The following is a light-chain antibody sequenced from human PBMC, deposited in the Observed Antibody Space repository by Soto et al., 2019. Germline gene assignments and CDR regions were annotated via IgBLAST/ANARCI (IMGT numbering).Light chain of an antibody. CDR3: SSYTSSSTLDVV. CDR1: SSDVGGYNY. CDR2: DVS. V-gene: IGLV2-14*01. J-gene: IGLJ2*01. Sequence: QSALTQPASVSGSPGQSITISCTGTSSDVGGYNYVSWYQQHPGKAPKLMIYDVSNRPSGVSNRISGSKSGNTASLTISGLHAEDEADYYCSSYTSSSTLDVVFGGGTKLTVL.